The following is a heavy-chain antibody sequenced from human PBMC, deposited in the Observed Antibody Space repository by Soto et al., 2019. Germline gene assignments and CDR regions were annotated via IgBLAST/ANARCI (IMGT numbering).Heavy chain of an antibody. CDR2: IGWNGIDT. V-gene: IGHV3-43*01. CDR1: GFTFEEYT. J-gene: IGHJ4*02. Sequence: EVQLVESGGVVVQPGGSLRLSCVASGFTFEEYTMHWVRQAPGKGLEWVSLIGWNGIDTYYADSVKGRFTISRDNSKNTLLLQMNSLGAEDTAVYYCAKDSNKYSSSLRGRYFDYWGQGIGVTVSS. D-gene: IGHD4-4*01. CDR3: AKDSNKYSSSLRGRYFDY.